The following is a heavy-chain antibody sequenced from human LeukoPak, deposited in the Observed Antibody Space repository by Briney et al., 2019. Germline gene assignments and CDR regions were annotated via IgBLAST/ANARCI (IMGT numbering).Heavy chain of an antibody. CDR1: GYTFTSYD. CDR2: MNPNSGNT. Sequence: GASVRVSCKASGYTFTSYDINWVRQATGQGLEWMGWMNPNSGNTGYARKFQGRVTMTRNTSISTAYMELSSLRSEDTAVYYCARVRRFLEWLFPGGYYYYGMDVWGQGTTVTVSS. V-gene: IGHV1-8*01. J-gene: IGHJ6*02. D-gene: IGHD3-3*01. CDR3: ARVRRFLEWLFPGGYYYYGMDV.